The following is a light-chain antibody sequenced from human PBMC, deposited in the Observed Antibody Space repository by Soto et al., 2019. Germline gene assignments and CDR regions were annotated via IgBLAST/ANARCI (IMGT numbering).Light chain of an antibody. CDR3: QQYNFWPPLT. V-gene: IGKV3-20*01. Sequence: EIVLTQSPGSLSLSPGQRATLSCRASQSVDSTFFAWYQKKPGQAPRLLIYGASKRDTGVPDRFSGSGSGTDFTLTISSLQSEDSGIYYCQQYNFWPPLTFGGGTKVEIK. CDR2: GAS. CDR1: QSVDSTF. J-gene: IGKJ4*01.